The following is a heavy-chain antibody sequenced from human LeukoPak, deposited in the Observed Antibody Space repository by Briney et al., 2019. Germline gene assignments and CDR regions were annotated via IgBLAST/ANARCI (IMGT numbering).Heavy chain of an antibody. CDR3: AADRGETTVTALFDY. D-gene: IGHD4-17*01. Sequence: GTSVKVSCKASGFTFTSSAMQWVRQARGQRLEWIGWIVVGSGNTNYAQKFQERVTITRDMSTSTAYMELSSPRSEDTAVYYCAADRGETTVTALFDYWGQGTLVTVSS. CDR1: GFTFTSSA. J-gene: IGHJ4*02. V-gene: IGHV1-58*02. CDR2: IVVGSGNT.